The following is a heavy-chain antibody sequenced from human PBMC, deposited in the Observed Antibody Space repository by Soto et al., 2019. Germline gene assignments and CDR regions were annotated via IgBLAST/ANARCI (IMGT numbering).Heavy chain of an antibody. V-gene: IGHV1-46*01. CDR1: GYTFTSYY. CDR3: ARDLRYCSSTSCYTDYYYGMDV. Sequence: GASVKVSCKASGYTFTSYYMHWVRQAPGQGLEWMGIINPSGGSTSYAQKFQGRVTMTRDTSTSTVYMELSSLRSEDTAVYYCARDLRYCSSTSCYTDYYYGMDVWGQGTTGTVSS. J-gene: IGHJ6*02. D-gene: IGHD2-2*02. CDR2: INPSGGST.